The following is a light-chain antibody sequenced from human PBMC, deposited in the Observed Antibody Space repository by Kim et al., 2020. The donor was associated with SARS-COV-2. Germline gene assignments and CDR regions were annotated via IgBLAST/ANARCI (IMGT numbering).Light chain of an antibody. CDR3: AAWDDSLSGRV. CDR1: SSNIGSDY. Sequence: QSVLTQPPSASGTPGQRVTIPCSGSSSNIGSDYVYWYQQLPGTAPKLLIYSNNQRPSGVPERFSGSKSGTSASLAISGLRSEDEADYYCAAWDDSLSGRVFGGGTQLTVL. J-gene: IGLJ3*02. CDR2: SNN. V-gene: IGLV1-47*02.